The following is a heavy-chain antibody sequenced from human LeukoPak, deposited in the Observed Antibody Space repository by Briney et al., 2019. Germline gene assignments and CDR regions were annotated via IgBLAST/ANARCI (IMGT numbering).Heavy chain of an antibody. CDR2: IKQDGSEK. CDR3: ARDVRFRIYYFDY. CDR1: GLTFSSYW. Sequence: PGGSLRLSCAASGLTFSSYWMSWVRQAPGKGLEWVANIKQDGSEKYYVDSVKGRFTISRDNAKNSLYLQMNSLRAEDTAVYYCARDVRFRIYYFDYWGQGTLVTVSS. J-gene: IGHJ4*02. D-gene: IGHD2/OR15-2a*01. V-gene: IGHV3-7*01.